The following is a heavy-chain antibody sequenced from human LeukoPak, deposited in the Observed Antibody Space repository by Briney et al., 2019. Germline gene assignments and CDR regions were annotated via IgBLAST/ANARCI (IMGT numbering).Heavy chain of an antibody. CDR2: INHSGST. V-gene: IGHV4-34*01. CDR1: GGSFSGYY. Sequence: SETLSLTCAVYGGSFSGYYWSWIRQPPRKGLEWIGEINHSGSTNYNPSLTCRLPISLDPSKNQFSLKLSSVTAADTAVYYCARAYSSGRNWFDPWGQGTLVTVSS. CDR3: ARAYSSGRNWFDP. J-gene: IGHJ5*02. D-gene: IGHD6-19*01.